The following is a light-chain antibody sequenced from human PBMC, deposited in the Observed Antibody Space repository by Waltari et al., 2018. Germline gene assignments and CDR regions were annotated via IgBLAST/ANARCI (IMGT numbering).Light chain of an antibody. CDR2: NVI. V-gene: IGLV2-14*03. Sequence: QSALTQPASVSGSPGQSITISCTGTSSDVGGYKYVSWYQQYPGKAPKLRIYNVIGCPLGVYYRFLVSNAGDTASLTISGLQAEDEAVYFCSSYTSSNTLVFGGGTKLTVL. CDR3: SSYTSSNTLV. J-gene: IGLJ3*02. CDR1: SSDVGGYKY.